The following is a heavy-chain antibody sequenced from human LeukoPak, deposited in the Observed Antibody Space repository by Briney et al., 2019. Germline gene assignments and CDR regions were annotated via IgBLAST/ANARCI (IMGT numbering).Heavy chain of an antibody. CDR2: IKEDGSEK. V-gene: IGHV3-7*01. J-gene: IGHJ4*02. D-gene: IGHD2-15*01. Sequence: GGSLRLSCAASRFTFSDYYMTWVRQAPGRGLEWVANIKEDGSEKNYLDSVKGRFTISRDNAKSSMWLQMNSLRDEDTAVYYCARDQTPFYWGQGSLVTVSS. CDR1: RFTFSDYY. CDR3: ARDQTPFY.